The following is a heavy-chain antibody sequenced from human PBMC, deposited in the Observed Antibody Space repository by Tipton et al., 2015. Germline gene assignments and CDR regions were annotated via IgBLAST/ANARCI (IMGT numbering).Heavy chain of an antibody. CDR2: IYYSGST. V-gene: IGHV4-39*02. Sequence: TLSLTCTVSGGSISSSSYYWGWIRQPPGKGLEWIGSIYYSGSTYYNPSLKSRVTISVDTSKKHFSLKLSSVTAADTAVYYCARRTAVGIDYYYYGLDVWGQGTTVTVSS. J-gene: IGHJ6*02. D-gene: IGHD6-13*01. CDR3: ARRTAVGIDYYYYGLDV. CDR1: GGSISSSSYY.